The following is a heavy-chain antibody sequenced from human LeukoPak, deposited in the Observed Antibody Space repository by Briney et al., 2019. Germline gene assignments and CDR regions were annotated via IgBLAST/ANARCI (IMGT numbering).Heavy chain of an antibody. CDR1: GFTFDDYA. Sequence: PGGSLRLSCAASGFTFDDYAMHWVRQAPGKGLEWVSGISWNSGSIGYADSVKGRFTISRDNAKNSLYLQMNSLRAEDTALYYCAKDATMVGDSYFDYWGQGTLVTVSS. V-gene: IGHV3-9*01. CDR3: AKDATMVGDSYFDY. J-gene: IGHJ4*02. D-gene: IGHD5-12*01. CDR2: ISWNSGSI.